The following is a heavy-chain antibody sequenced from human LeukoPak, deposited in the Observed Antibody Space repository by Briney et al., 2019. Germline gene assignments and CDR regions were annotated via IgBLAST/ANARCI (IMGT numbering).Heavy chain of an antibody. CDR3: ARGGGLTVTLDV. Sequence: PSETLSLTCTISGGSVSDYYWSWIRQSPGKGLEWIGYIYHTGSTSYSPSLKSRVTISADTSQNQFSLKLSSVTAADTAVYYCARGGGLTVTLDVWGKGTTVTVSS. V-gene: IGHV4-59*02. J-gene: IGHJ6*04. D-gene: IGHD4-11*01. CDR1: GGSVSDYY. CDR2: IYHTGST.